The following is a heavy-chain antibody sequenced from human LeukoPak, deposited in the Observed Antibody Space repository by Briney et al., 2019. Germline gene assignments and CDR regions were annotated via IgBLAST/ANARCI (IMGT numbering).Heavy chain of an antibody. CDR3: ARGNYYDRSGLDY. J-gene: IGHJ4*02. CDR1: GFIFRNYG. CDR2: IYSDGSNK. V-gene: IGHV3-33*01. D-gene: IGHD3-22*01. Sequence: PGRSLRLSCGASGFIFRNYGMHWVRQAPGKGLQWVAVIYSDGSNKNTADSVRGRFTISRDNSNSALYLQMNSLRADDTAVYYCARGNYYDRSGLDYWGQGTLVTVSS.